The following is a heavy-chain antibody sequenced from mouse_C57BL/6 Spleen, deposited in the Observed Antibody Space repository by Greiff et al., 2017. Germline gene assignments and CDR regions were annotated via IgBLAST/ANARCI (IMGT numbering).Heavy chain of an antibody. CDR1: GISITTGNYR. V-gene: IGHV3-5*01. CDR3: AREGYYGSSYGAMDY. J-gene: IGHJ4*01. CDR2: IYYSGTI. Sequence: EVKLVESGPGLVKPSQTVFLTCTVTGISITTGNYRWSWIRQFPGNKLEWIGYIYYSGTITYNPSLTSRTTITRDTPKNQFFLEMNSLTAEDTATYYCAREGYYGSSYGAMDYWGQGTSVTVSS. D-gene: IGHD1-1*01.